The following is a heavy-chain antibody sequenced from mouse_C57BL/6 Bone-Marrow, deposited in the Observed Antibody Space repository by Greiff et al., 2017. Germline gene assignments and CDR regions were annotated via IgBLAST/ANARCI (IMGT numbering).Heavy chain of an antibody. J-gene: IGHJ3*01. CDR2: IDPSDSET. CDR3: ARSDYGSSPWFAY. Sequence: QVQLQQPGAELVRPGSSVQLSCKASGYTFTSYWMHWVKQRPIQGLEWIGNIDPSDSETHYNQKFKDKATLTVDKSSSTAYMQLSSLTSEDSAVYYCARSDYGSSPWFAYWGQGTLVTVSA. CDR1: GYTFTSYW. V-gene: IGHV1-52*01. D-gene: IGHD1-1*01.